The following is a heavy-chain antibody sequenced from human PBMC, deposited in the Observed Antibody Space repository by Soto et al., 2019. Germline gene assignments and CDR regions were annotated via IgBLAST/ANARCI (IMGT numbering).Heavy chain of an antibody. V-gene: IGHV3-66*01. CDR2: IYSGGST. Sequence: GGSPKLACAASGFTGSSNDMSWFRQAPGKGLEWVSVIYSGGSTYYADSVKGRFTISRDNSKNTLYLQMNSLRAEDTAVYYCASEAAAGKTFQHWGKGTLVTVSS. J-gene: IGHJ1*01. CDR1: GFTGSSND. CDR3: ASEAAAGKTFQH. D-gene: IGHD6-13*01.